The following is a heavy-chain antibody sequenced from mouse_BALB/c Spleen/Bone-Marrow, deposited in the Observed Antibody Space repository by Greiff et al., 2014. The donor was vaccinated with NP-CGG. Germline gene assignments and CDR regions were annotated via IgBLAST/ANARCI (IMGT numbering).Heavy chain of an antibody. CDR2: INPSTGYT. CDR3: VRGDYGKY. D-gene: IGHD2-1*01. CDR1: GYTFPSYW. V-gene: IGHV1-7*01. Sequence: VQLVESGAELAKPGASVKMSCKASGYTFPSYWMHWVKQRPGQGLEWIGYINPSTGYTDYNQKFKDKATLTADKSSSTAYMEMSSLTSEDSAVYYCVRGDYGKYWGQGTTLTVSS. J-gene: IGHJ2*01.